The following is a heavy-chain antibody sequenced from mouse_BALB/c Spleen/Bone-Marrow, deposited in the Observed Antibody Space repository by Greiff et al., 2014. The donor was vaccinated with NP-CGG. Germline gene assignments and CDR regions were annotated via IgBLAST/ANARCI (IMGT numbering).Heavy chain of an antibody. CDR1: GFSLTSYG. D-gene: IGHD2-3*01. CDR2: IWAGGST. V-gene: IGHV2-9*02. Sequence: VQLQQSGPGLVAPSQSLSITCTVSGFSLTSYGVHWVRQPPGKGLEWLGVIWAGGSTNYNSALMSGLSISKDNSKSQVFLKMSSLQTDDTAMYYCARVYLWYFDVWGAGTTVTVSS. J-gene: IGHJ1*01. CDR3: ARVYLWYFDV.